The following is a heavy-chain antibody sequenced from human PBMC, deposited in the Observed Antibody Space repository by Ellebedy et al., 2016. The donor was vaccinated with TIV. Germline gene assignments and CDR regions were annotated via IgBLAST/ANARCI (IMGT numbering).Heavy chain of an antibody. CDR2: ISASGGST. CDR3: AKLGSSYWYTEY. J-gene: IGHJ4*02. V-gene: IGHV3-23*01. D-gene: IGHD6-13*01. Sequence: GESLKISXAASGFTFSNYHMTWVRQVPGKGLEWVSGISASGGSTYYADSVKGRFTISRDHSKNTLYLQMSGLRAEDTAVYYCAKLGSSYWYTEYWGQGTLVTVSS. CDR1: GFTFSNYH.